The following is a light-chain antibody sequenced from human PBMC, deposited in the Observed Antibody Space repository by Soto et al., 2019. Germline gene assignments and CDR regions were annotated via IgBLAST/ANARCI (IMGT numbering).Light chain of an antibody. CDR3: QQYDTYPLT. J-gene: IGKJ4*01. V-gene: IGKV1-5*03. Sequence: DIQLTQSPSTLSASVGDRVTFTCRASQSLSDWLAWYQQIPGTAPKLLIYRAYSLEDGVPSRFSGSGSGTEFTLTISSLQPDDFATYYCQQYDTYPLTFGGGTKVEIK. CDR2: RAY. CDR1: QSLSDW.